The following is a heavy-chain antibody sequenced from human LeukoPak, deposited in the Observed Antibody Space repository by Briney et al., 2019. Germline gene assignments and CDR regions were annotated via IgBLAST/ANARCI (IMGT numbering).Heavy chain of an antibody. D-gene: IGHD1-14*01. CDR2: ISPIGSRT. V-gene: IGHV3-23*01. CDR1: GFSFSSFA. J-gene: IGHJ4*02. Sequence: GGSLRLSCAASGFSFSSFAMNWVRQAPGKGLEWVSAISPIGSRTYYADSVKGRFTISRDNSKNTLYLQMNSLRAGDTAIYYCAKASTVLKPIDSWGQGTLVTVSS. CDR3: AKASTVLKPIDS.